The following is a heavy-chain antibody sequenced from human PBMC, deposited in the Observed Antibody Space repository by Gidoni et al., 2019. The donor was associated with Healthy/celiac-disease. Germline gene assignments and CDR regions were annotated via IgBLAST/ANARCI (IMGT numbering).Heavy chain of an antibody. J-gene: IGHJ4*02. CDR3: ARVPVLRYFDWLPGARFDY. Sequence: QLQLQESGPGLVKPSETLSLTCTVSGGSLSSSSYYWGWIRQPPGKGLEWIGSIYYRGSTYYNPSLKSRVTISVDTSKNQFSLKLSSVTAADTAVYYCARVPVLRYFDWLPGARFDYWGQGTLVTVSS. D-gene: IGHD3-9*01. CDR2: IYYRGST. V-gene: IGHV4-39*07. CDR1: GGSLSSSSYY.